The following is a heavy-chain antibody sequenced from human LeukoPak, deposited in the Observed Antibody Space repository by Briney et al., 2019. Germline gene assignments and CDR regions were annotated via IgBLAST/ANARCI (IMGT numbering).Heavy chain of an antibody. V-gene: IGHV3-74*01. J-gene: IGHJ4*02. CDR2: INPDGSST. D-gene: IGHD2-8*01. CDR3: VRGTNDWTGIDY. Sequence: GGSLRLSCVASGFTFSNLWMSWVRQAPGKGLVWVSRINPDGSSTDYADSVKGRFTISRDNARNTLYLQMNSLRVEDTAIYYCVRGTNDWTGIDYWGQGTLVTVSS. CDR1: GFTFSNLW.